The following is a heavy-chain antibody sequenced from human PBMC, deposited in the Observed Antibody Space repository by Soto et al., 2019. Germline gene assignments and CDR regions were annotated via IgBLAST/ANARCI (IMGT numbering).Heavy chain of an antibody. Sequence: SETLSLTCTVSGGSISSGGYYWSWIRQHPGKGLEWIGYIYYSGSTYHNPSLKSRVTISVDTSKNQFSLKLSSVTAADTAVYYCARVARELYYYYMDVWGKGTTVTVSS. J-gene: IGHJ6*03. CDR2: IYYSGST. V-gene: IGHV4-31*03. CDR3: ARVARELYYYYMDV. CDR1: GGSISSGGYY. D-gene: IGHD3-10*01.